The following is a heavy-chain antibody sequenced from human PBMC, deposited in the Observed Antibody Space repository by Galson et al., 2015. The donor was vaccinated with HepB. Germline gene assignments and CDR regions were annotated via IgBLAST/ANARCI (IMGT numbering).Heavy chain of an antibody. J-gene: IGHJ5*02. D-gene: IGHD3-3*01. V-gene: IGHV3-23*01. CDR3: VKEGSWFGGDWFDP. CDR2: INGRGSTT. CDR1: GFIFRHHA. Sequence: SLRLSCAGSGFIFRHHAMAWIRQAPGKGLEWASGINGRGSTTSYSDAGKGRFSISRDNSKDTVFLQMDNRRAEDTAVYYCVKEGSWFGGDWFDPWGQGALVTVS.